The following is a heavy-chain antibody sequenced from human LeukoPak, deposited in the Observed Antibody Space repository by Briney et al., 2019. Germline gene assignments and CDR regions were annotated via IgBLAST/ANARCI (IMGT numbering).Heavy chain of an antibody. Sequence: PSETLSLTCTVSGGSISSSSYYWGWIRQPPGKGLEWIGSIYYSGSTYYNPSLKSRVTISVDTSKNQFSLKLSSVTAADTAVYYCARVWGIAVAGTPYYYYGMDVWGQGTTVTVSS. J-gene: IGHJ6*02. CDR3: ARVWGIAVAGTPYYYYGMDV. V-gene: IGHV4-39*07. CDR2: IYYSGST. CDR1: GGSISSSSYY. D-gene: IGHD6-19*01.